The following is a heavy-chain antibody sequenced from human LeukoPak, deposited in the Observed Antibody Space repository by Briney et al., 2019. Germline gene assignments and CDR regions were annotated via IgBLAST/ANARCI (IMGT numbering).Heavy chain of an antibody. D-gene: IGHD5-18*01. Sequence: GGSLRLSCAASGFTFSSYGFNWVRQAPGKGLEWVSQISNSGGNRNYADSVKGRFTISRDNPKNTVYLQMNSLRVEDTAVYYCAKGYSYGFVSWGQGTLVTVSS. CDR3: AKGYSYGFVS. CDR1: GFTFSSYG. J-gene: IGHJ5*01. CDR2: ISNSGGNR. V-gene: IGHV3-23*01.